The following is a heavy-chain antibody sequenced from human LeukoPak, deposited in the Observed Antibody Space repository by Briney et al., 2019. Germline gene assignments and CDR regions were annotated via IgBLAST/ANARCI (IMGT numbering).Heavy chain of an antibody. V-gene: IGHV3-23*01. D-gene: IGHD5-12*01. CDR1: GFTFSNAW. CDR3: AKDSGYDFFVDYFDY. J-gene: IGHJ4*02. Sequence: PGGSLRLSCAASGFTFSNAWMSWVRQAPGKGLEWVSTFSGGGDHTYYAASVKGRFTISRDKSKNTLHLQMNSLRVEDTAVYYCAKDSGYDFFVDYFDYWGQGTLVTVSS. CDR2: FSGGGDHT.